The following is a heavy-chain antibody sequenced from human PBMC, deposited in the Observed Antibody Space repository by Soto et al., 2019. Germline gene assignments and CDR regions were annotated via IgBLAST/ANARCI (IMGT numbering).Heavy chain of an antibody. Sequence: GGSLILSCAASGFTFSSYDMHWVRQATGKGLEWVSAIGTAGDTYYPGSVKGRFTISRENAKNSLYLQMNSLRAEDTAVYYCARVHKLRFLEWSQTYYYYGMDVWGQGTTVTVSS. CDR1: GFTFSSYD. CDR2: IGTAGDT. V-gene: IGHV3-13*01. CDR3: ARVHKLRFLEWSQTYYYYGMDV. J-gene: IGHJ6*02. D-gene: IGHD3-3*01.